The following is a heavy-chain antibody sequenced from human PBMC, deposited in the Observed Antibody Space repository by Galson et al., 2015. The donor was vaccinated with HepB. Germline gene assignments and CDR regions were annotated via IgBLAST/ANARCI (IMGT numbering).Heavy chain of an antibody. CDR2: ISYDGSNK. Sequence: SLRLSCAASGFTFSSYAMHWVRQAPGKGLEWVAVISYDGSNKYYADSVKGRFTISRDDSKNTLCLQMNSLRAEDTAVYYCARAAAGFPVDYYYYGMDVWGQGTTVTVSS. CDR3: ARAAAGFPVDYYYYGMDV. D-gene: IGHD6-13*01. CDR1: GFTFSSYA. V-gene: IGHV3-30*04. J-gene: IGHJ6*02.